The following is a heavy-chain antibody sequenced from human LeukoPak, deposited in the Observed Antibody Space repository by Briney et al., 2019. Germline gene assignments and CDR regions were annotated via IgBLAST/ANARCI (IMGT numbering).Heavy chain of an antibody. J-gene: IGHJ4*02. CDR1: GFTVSSNY. CDR3: SRAKGWLLEPYYFDY. V-gene: IGHV3-53*01. D-gene: IGHD3-9*01. Sequence: TGGSLRLSCAASGFTVSSNYMSWVRQAPGKGLEWVSVIYSGGSTYYADSVKGRFTISRDNSKNTLYLQMNSLRAEDTAVYYCSRAKGWLLEPYYFDYCGQGTLVTVSS. CDR2: IYSGGST.